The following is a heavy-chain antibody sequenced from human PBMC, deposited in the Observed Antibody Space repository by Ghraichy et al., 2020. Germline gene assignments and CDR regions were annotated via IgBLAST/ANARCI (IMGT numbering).Heavy chain of an antibody. CDR2: IYTSGST. CDR1: GGSISSYY. CDR3: ARRSSSWYSPFDY. V-gene: IGHV4-4*09. J-gene: IGHJ4*02. D-gene: IGHD6-13*01. Sequence: SETLSLTCTVSGGSISSYYWSWIRQPPGKGLKWIGYIYTSGSTNYNPSLKSRVTISVDTSKNQFSLKLSSVTAADTAVYYCARRSSSWYSPFDYWGQGTLVTVSS.